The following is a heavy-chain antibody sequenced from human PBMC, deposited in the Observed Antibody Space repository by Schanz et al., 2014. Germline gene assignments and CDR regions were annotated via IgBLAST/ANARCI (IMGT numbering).Heavy chain of an antibody. CDR3: VKDTNGGDSGNYHAFDV. V-gene: IGHV3-74*01. J-gene: IGHJ3*01. CDR2: INTDETTT. Sequence: EVKLVESGGGLVQPGGSLRLSCAASGSTFSAYWMHWVRQVPGKGLVWIARINTDETTTKYADSVKGRFTISRDNANNTLDLQMKSLRPEDTALYYCVKDTNGGDSGNYHAFDVWGQGTRVTVSS. CDR1: GSTFSAYW. D-gene: IGHD4-17*01.